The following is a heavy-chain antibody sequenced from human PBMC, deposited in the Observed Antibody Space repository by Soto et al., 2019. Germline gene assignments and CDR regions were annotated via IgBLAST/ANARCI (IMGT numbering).Heavy chain of an antibody. Sequence: SETLSLTCAVSGYSISSGYYWGWLRQPPGKGLEWLGSIYHGGRTYYNPSLNSRVTLSIDMTNTHVSLILNSVTAADTTVYYCARVGPWVPYYYDSSPYTFENWFDPWGQGTLVTVSS. J-gene: IGHJ5*02. CDR3: ARVGPWVPYYYDSSPYTFENWFDP. CDR2: IYHGGRT. CDR1: GYSISSGYY. D-gene: IGHD3-22*01. V-gene: IGHV4-38-2*01.